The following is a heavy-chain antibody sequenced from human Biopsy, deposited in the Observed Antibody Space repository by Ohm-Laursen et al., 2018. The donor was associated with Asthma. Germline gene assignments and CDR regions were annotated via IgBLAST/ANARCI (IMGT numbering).Heavy chain of an antibody. Sequence: SLRLSCAASGFTFSSYGMHWARQAPGKGLEWVGVISKDASTQDYADSVKGRFTMARDNSKNTLDLQMNSLREEDTAVYYCVRDGTDDAFDIWGQGTVVSVSS. V-gene: IGHV3-30*03. J-gene: IGHJ3*02. CDR2: ISKDASTQ. CDR1: GFTFSSYG. D-gene: IGHD1-1*01. CDR3: VRDGTDDAFDI.